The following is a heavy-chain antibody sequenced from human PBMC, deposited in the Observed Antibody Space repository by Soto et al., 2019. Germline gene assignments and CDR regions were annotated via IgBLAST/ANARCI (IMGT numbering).Heavy chain of an antibody. J-gene: IGHJ3*02. CDR1: GYTFSGYH. Sequence: QVQLVQSGAEVQKPGASVKVSCKASGYTFSGYHMHWVRQAPGQGLQWMGWINPKSGDTNYAQNFQGWVTMTRDTSISTAYMELTRLTSDDSAVYYCARKGNWGEESSFDIWGQGTMVTVSS. V-gene: IGHV1-2*04. CDR2: INPKSGDT. D-gene: IGHD3-10*01. CDR3: ARKGNWGEESSFDI.